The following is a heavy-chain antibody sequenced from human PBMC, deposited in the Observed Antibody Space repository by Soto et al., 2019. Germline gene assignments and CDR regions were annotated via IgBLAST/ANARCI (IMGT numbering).Heavy chain of an antibody. V-gene: IGHV3-13*01. CDR2: IGTQHDT. J-gene: IGHJ5*02. D-gene: IGHD3-16*01. Sequence: EVQLVESGGGLVQPGGSLRLSCAASGFTFSAYDMHWVRQPAGKGLEWVSTIGTQHDTYYPDSVKGRFTVSRENAKDSLYLQMNSLRTGETAVYYCAREAFYWHWGGGWFDPWGQGTLVTVSS. CDR3: AREAFYWHWGGGWFDP. CDR1: GFTFSAYD.